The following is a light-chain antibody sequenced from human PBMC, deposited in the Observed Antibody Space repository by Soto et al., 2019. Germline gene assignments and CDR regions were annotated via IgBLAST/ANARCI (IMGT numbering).Light chain of an antibody. CDR2: DAS. Sequence: EIVLTQSPAILSLSPGERATLSCRASQSVGSYLAWYQQKPGQAPRLLIYDASNRATGIPARFSGSGSGTDFPLTISSLEPEDFAVYYCQQRSNWPPITFGQGTRLEIK. CDR1: QSVGSY. V-gene: IGKV3-11*01. J-gene: IGKJ5*01. CDR3: QQRSNWPPIT.